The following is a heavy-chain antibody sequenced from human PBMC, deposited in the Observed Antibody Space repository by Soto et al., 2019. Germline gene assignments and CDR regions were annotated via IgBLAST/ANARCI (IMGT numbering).Heavy chain of an antibody. D-gene: IGHD6-13*01. V-gene: IGHV3-11*05. Sequence: PGGSLRLSCAASGFTFSDYYMSWIRQAPGKGLEWVSYISSSSSYTNYADSVKGRFTISRDNAKNSLYLQMNSLRAEDTAVYYCARDLGSSSWYSWFDPWGQGTLVTVSS. J-gene: IGHJ5*02. CDR3: ARDLGSSSWYSWFDP. CDR1: GFTFSDYY. CDR2: ISSSSSYT.